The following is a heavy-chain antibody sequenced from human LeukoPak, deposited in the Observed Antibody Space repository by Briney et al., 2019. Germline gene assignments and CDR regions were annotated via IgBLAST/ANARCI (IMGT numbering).Heavy chain of an antibody. CDR2: ISYDGSNK. CDR1: GFTFSSYG. J-gene: IGHJ4*02. D-gene: IGHD3-10*01. CDR3: ARIKREDGDVGN. Sequence: GGSLRLSRAASGFTFSSYGMHWVRQAPGKGLEWVAVISYDGSNKYYADSVKGRFTISRDNSKNTLYLQMNSLRAEDTAVYYCARIKREDGDVGNWGQGTLVTVSS. V-gene: IGHV3-30*03.